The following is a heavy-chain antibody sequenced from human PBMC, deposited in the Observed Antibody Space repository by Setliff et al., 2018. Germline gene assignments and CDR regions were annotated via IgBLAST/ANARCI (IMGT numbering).Heavy chain of an antibody. CDR3: ARQGCSSTSCHSIDY. Sequence: GESLKISCKGSGYSFTSNWIAWVRQMPGKGLECMGIIYPGNSNTRYSPPFQGQVTISADKAINTAYLQWNSLQASDTAMYYCARQGCSSTSCHSIDYWGQGTPVTSPQ. CDR2: IYPGNSNT. J-gene: IGHJ4*02. V-gene: IGHV5-51*01. CDR1: GYSFTSNW. D-gene: IGHD2-2*01.